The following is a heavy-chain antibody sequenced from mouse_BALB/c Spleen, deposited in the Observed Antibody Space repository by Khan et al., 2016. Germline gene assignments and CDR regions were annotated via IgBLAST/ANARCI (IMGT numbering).Heavy chain of an antibody. CDR1: GFTFSDYY. J-gene: IGHJ1*01. CDR2: ISDGGSYT. Sequence: EVELVESGGGLVKPGGSLKLSCAASGFTFSDYYMYWVRQTPEKRLEWVATISDGGSYTYYPDSVKGRFTISRDNAKNNLYLQMSSLKSEVTAMYYCARDLNWYFDVWGAGTTVTVSS. V-gene: IGHV5-4*02. CDR3: ARDLNWYFDV.